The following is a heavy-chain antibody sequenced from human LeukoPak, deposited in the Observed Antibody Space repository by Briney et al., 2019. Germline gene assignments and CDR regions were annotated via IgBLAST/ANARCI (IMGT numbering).Heavy chain of an antibody. CDR1: GFTFSGAW. CDR2: IKSKKDGGTT. J-gene: IGHJ4*02. V-gene: IGHV3-15*01. Sequence: PGGSLRLSCAASGFTFSGAWMSWLRQAPGKGLECVALIKSKKDGGTTDYAAPVKGRFTISRDDSKNTLYLQMDSLRIEDTAVYFCITELPNDNYPFDYWGQGTLVTVSS. D-gene: IGHD1-1*01. CDR3: ITELPNDNYPFDY.